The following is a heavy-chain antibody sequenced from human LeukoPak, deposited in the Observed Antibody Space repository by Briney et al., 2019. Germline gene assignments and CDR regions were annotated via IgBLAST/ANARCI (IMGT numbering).Heavy chain of an antibody. CDR2: INHSGST. V-gene: IGHV4-34*01. Sequence: PSETLSLTCAVYGGSFSGYYWSWIRQPPGKGLEWIGEINHSGSTNYNPSLKSRVTISVDTSKNQFSLKLSSVTAADTAVYYCASASITIFGVVTDDYWGQGTLVTVSS. J-gene: IGHJ4*02. D-gene: IGHD3-3*01. CDR3: ASASITIFGVVTDDY. CDR1: GGSFSGYY.